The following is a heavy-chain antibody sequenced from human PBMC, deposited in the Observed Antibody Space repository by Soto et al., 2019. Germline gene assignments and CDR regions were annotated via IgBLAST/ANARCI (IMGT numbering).Heavy chain of an antibody. J-gene: IGHJ5*02. CDR1: GDSFDGYT. D-gene: IGHD2-2*01. Sequence: QAQLVQSGAEVKKRGSSVKVSCKAPGDSFDGYTFSWLSQAPGRGLEWMGGITPVFGTANYAQRFEGRLTITADDLTTTVYMELNSLKSEDTAVYYCARGAEGPADYNWFDLWGQGALVTVS. V-gene: IGHV1-69*19. CDR2: ITPVFGTA. CDR3: ARGAEGPADYNWFDL.